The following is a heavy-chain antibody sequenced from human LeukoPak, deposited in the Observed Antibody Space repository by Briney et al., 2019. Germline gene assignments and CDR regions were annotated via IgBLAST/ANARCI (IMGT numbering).Heavy chain of an antibody. CDR3: AKLGYDSSGYPGIFDY. D-gene: IGHD3-22*01. CDR1: GFTFSGHW. V-gene: IGHV3-7*03. J-gene: IGHJ4*02. CDR2: IKEDGSKK. Sequence: PGGSLRLSCAASGFTFSGHWMTWVRQAPGKGLEWVASIKEDGSKKNYVDSVKGRFTISRDNAKNSLYLQMTSLRAEDTAVYYCAKLGYDSSGYPGIFDYWGQGTLVTVSS.